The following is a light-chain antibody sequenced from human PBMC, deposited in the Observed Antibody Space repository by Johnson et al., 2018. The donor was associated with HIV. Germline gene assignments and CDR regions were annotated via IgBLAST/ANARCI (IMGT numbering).Light chain of an antibody. CDR1: SSNIGNNY. CDR3: ETWDSSLSTGV. V-gene: IGLV1-51*02. CDR2: ENN. Sequence: QSVLTQPPSVSAAPGQRVTISCSGSSSNIGNNYVSWYQQLQGTAPKLLIYENNKRPSGIPERFSGSKSGTSATLGITGLQTGDEADYFCETWDSSLSTGVFGTGTEVTVL. J-gene: IGLJ1*01.